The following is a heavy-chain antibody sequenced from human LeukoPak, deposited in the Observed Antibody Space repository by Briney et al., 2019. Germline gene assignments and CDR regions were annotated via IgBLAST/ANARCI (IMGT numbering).Heavy chain of an antibody. V-gene: IGHV3-23*01. CDR3: ANWGGTQTIGDVGYGPLDY. D-gene: IGHD3-16*01. Sequence: PGGSLRLSCVGSRFTFSKYIMTWVRQGPGKGLEWVASIRAGGDVTFYADSVKGRFRASRDNSRNTVYLEMNSLRVDDTGVYFCANWGGTQTIGDVGYGPLDYWGQGTQVTVSS. J-gene: IGHJ4*02. CDR2: IRAGGDVT. CDR1: RFTFSKYI.